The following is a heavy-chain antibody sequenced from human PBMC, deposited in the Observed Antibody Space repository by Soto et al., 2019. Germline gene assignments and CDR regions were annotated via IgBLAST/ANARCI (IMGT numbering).Heavy chain of an antibody. J-gene: IGHJ6*02. D-gene: IGHD6-19*01. CDR3: ARNQIENSSGWYVGFYYYYGMDV. CDR2: IYPGDSDT. CDR1: GYSFTSYW. V-gene: IGHV5-51*01. Sequence: GESLKISCKGSGYSFTSYWIGWVRQMPGKGLEWMGIIYPGDSDTRYSPSFQGQVTISADKSISTAYLQGSSLKASDTAMYYCARNQIENSSGWYVGFYYYYGMDVWGQGTTVTVSS.